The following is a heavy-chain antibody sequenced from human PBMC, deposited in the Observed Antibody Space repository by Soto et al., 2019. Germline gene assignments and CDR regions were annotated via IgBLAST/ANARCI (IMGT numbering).Heavy chain of an antibody. CDR2: IIPIFGTA. D-gene: IGHD6-13*01. J-gene: IGHJ6*02. Sequence: SVKVSCKASGGTFSSYAISWVRQAPGQGLEWMGGIIPIFGTANYAQKFQGRVTITADKSTSTAYMELSSLRSEDTAVYYCARGGAAAGPRYYYYYGMDVWGQGTTVTASS. V-gene: IGHV1-69*06. CDR1: GGTFSSYA. CDR3: ARGGAAAGPRYYYYYGMDV.